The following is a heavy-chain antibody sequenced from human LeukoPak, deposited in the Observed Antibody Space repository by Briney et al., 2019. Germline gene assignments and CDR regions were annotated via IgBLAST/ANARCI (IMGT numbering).Heavy chain of an antibody. V-gene: IGHV4-4*07. J-gene: IGHJ3*02. CDR3: ARLYDSSGYYDGFDAFDI. Sequence: SETLSLTCTVSGGSMRNYYWSWIRQPAGKGLEWIGRIYTSGSTNYNPSLKSRVTISVDTSKNQFSLKLSSVTAADTAVYYCARLYDSSGYYDGFDAFDIWGQGTMVTVSS. CDR1: GGSMRNYY. CDR2: IYTSGST. D-gene: IGHD3-22*01.